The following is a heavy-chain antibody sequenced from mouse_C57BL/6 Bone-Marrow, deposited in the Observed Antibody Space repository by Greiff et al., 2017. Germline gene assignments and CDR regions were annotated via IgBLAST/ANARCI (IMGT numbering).Heavy chain of an antibody. CDR1: GYTFTSYG. J-gene: IGHJ2*01. V-gene: IGHV1-81*01. CDR2: IYPRSGNT. D-gene: IGHD1-1*01. Sequence: VQLQQSGAELARPGASVKLSCKASGYTFTSYGISWVKQRTGQGLEWIGEIYPRSGNTYYNEKFKGQATLTADKSSRTAYRELRSLASEDSAVYVWSGAITTVVARAYWGQGTTLTVSS. CDR3: SGAITTVVARAY.